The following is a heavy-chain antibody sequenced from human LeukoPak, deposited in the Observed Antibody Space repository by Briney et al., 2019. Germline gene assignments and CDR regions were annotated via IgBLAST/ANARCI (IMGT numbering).Heavy chain of an antibody. CDR3: ARQAPAVYDFWSGYYTLGHFDY. CDR2: INHSGST. D-gene: IGHD3-3*01. CDR1: GGSFSGYY. V-gene: IGHV4-34*01. J-gene: IGHJ4*02. Sequence: SETLSLTCAVYGGSFSGYYWSWIRQPPGKGLGWIGEINHSGSTNYNPSLKSRVTISVDTSKNQFSLKLSSVTAADTAVYYCARQAPAVYDFWSGYYTLGHFDYWGQGTLVTVSS.